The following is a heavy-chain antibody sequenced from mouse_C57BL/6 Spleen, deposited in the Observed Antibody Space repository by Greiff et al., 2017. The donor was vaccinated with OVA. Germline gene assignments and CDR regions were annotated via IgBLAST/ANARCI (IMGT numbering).Heavy chain of an antibody. D-gene: IGHD2-4*01. J-gene: IGHJ2*01. CDR2: INPNNGST. V-gene: IGHV1-64*01. Sequence: QVQLQQPGAELVKPGASVKLSCKASGYTFTSYWMHWVKQRPGQGLEWIGMINPNNGSTNYNEKFKSKATLTVDKSSSTAYMQLSSLTSEDSAVYYCAILYDYDGDPDYWGQGTTLTGSS. CDR1: GYTFTSYW. CDR3: AILYDYDGDPDY.